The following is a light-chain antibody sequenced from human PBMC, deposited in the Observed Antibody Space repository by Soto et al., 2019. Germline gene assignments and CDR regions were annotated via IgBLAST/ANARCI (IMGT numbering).Light chain of an antibody. V-gene: IGKV1-39*02. J-gene: IGKJ5*01. Sequence: DIQMTQSPSSLSASMEDRVIIXXRASQSISNHLNWYQQKPGKAPKIXIVAASSLQRGGPSRFSGSRSGTEFTLTISSLQPEDFAIYYCQKYNDWPLTFGQGTRLDNK. CDR2: AAS. CDR3: QKYNDWPLT. CDR1: QSISNH.